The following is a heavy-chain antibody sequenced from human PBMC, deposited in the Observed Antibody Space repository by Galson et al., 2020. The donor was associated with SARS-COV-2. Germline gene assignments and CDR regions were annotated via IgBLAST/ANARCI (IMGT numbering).Heavy chain of an antibody. D-gene: IGHD6-19*01. J-gene: IGHJ4*02. CDR2: INPNSGGT. V-gene: IGHV1-2*04. CDR3: ARDRGSGWLNFDY. CDR1: GYTFTGYY. Sequence: ASVKVSCKASGYTFTGYYMHWVRQAPGQGLEWMGWINPNSGGTNYAQKFQGWVTMTRDTSISTAYMELSRLRSDDTAVYYYARDRGSGWLNFDYWGQGTLVTVSS.